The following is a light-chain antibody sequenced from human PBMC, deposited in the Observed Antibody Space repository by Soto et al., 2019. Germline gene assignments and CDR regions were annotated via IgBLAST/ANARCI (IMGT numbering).Light chain of an antibody. CDR1: QSVSSSY. V-gene: IGKV3-11*01. J-gene: IGKJ5*01. CDR3: QQRSSWIT. CDR2: DAS. Sequence: EIVLTQSPGTLSLSPGERATLSYRASQSVSSSYLAWYQQKPGQAPRLLIYDASNRATGIPARFSGSGSATDFTLTISSLEPEDFAVYYCQQRSSWITFGQGTRLEI.